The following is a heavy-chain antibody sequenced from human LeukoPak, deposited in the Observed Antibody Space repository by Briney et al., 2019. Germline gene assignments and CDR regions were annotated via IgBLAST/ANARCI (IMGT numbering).Heavy chain of an antibody. CDR2: IYYSGST. V-gene: IGHV4-31*03. CDR3: ARAGYYYGSGSPYGMDV. J-gene: IGHJ6*02. CDR1: GVSISSGGYY. D-gene: IGHD3-10*01. Sequence: SQTLSLTCTVSGVSISSGGYYWSWIRQHPGKGLEWIGYIYYSGSTYYNPSLKSRVTISVDTSKNQFSLKLSSVTAADTAVYYCARAGYYYGSGSPYGMDVWGQGTTVTVSS.